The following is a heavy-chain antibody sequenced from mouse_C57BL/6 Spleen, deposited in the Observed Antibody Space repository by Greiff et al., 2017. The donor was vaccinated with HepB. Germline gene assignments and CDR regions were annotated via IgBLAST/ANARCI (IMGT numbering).Heavy chain of an antibody. CDR3: EGTEEVLYYYVSSYYLNY. CDR1: GYTFTEYT. CDR2: FYPGSGSI. Sequence: QVQLKESGAELVKPGASVKLSCKASGYTFTEYTIHWVKQRSGQGLEWIGWFYPGSGSIKYNEKFKDKATLTADKSSSTVYMELSRLTSEDSAVYFWEGTEEVLYYYVSSYYLNYWGKGTTLTVSS. J-gene: IGHJ2*01. D-gene: IGHD1-1*01. V-gene: IGHV1-62-2*01.